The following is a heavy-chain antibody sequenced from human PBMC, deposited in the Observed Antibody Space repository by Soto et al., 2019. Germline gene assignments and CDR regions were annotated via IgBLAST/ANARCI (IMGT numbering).Heavy chain of an antibody. Sequence: AGGSLRLSCAASGFTFSSYWMSWVRQAPGKGLEWVANIKQDGSEKYYVDSVKGRFTISRDNAKNSLYLQMNSLRAEDTAVYYCARAPALGYYYGSGSFDYWGQGTLVTVSS. V-gene: IGHV3-7*01. D-gene: IGHD3-10*01. J-gene: IGHJ4*02. CDR3: ARAPALGYYYGSGSFDY. CDR1: GFTFSSYW. CDR2: IKQDGSEK.